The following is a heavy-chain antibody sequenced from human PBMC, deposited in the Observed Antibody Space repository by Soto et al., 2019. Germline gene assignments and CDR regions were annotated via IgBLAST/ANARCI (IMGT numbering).Heavy chain of an antibody. Sequence: QVQLQESGPGLVKPSQTLSLTCTVSGGSISSGGYYWSWIRQHPGKGLAWIGSIYYSVSNYYNPSLKSRVTISVDTSKTQFSLKRSSVTAADTAVYYCARQPMAATDWFDPWGQGTLVTVSS. J-gene: IGHJ5*02. CDR2: IYYSVSN. D-gene: IGHD2-15*01. V-gene: IGHV4-31*03. CDR3: ARQPMAATDWFDP. CDR1: GGSISSGGYY.